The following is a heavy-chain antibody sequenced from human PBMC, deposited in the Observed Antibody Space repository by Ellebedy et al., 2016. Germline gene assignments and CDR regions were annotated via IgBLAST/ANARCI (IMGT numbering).Heavy chain of an antibody. D-gene: IGHD1-26*01. Sequence: GSLRLSCAVSGGSLNDQYWSWIRQPPGKGLEWIGSIYYSGSTYYNPSLKSRVAISVDTSKNQFSLRLSSVTAADTAVYYCARRHIEVGATYFDYWGQGTLVTVSS. CDR3: ARRHIEVGATYFDY. CDR2: IYYSGST. CDR1: GGSLNDQY. V-gene: IGHV4-34*01. J-gene: IGHJ4*02.